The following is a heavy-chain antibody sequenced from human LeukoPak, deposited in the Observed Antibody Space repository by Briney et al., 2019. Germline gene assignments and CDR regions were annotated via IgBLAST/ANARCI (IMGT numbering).Heavy chain of an antibody. Sequence: APVKVSCKASGYTFTGYYMHWVRQAPGQGLEWMGWINPNSGGTNYAQKFQGRVTMTRDTSISTAYMELSRLRSDDTAVYYCASAYYYGSSGYYLDEYFQHWGQGTLVTVSS. V-gene: IGHV1-2*02. CDR1: GYTFTGYY. D-gene: IGHD3-22*01. J-gene: IGHJ1*01. CDR2: INPNSGGT. CDR3: ASAYYYGSSGYYLDEYFQH.